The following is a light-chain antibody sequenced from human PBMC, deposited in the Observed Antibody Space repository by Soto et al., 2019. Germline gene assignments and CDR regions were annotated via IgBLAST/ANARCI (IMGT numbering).Light chain of an antibody. J-gene: IGKJ1*01. Sequence: DIVMTQSPDSLAVSLGERATINCKSSQSVLYSSNNKNYLAWYQQKPGQPPKLLIYWVTTRESGVPDRFSGSGSGTDVTLTISILQAEDVAVYYCQQYYSTPWTFGQGTKVQIK. V-gene: IGKV4-1*01. CDR3: QQYYSTPWT. CDR2: WVT. CDR1: QSVLYSSNNKNY.